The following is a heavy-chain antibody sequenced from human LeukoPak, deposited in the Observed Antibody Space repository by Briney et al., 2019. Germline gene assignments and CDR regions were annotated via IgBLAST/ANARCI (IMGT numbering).Heavy chain of an antibody. CDR3: ARAHPARFLEWLTLPY. Sequence: AASVKVSCKASGYTFTGYYMHWVRQAPGQGLEWMGWINPNSGGTNYAQKFQGRVTMTRDTSISTAYMELSRLRSDDTAVYYCARAHPARFLEWLTLPYWGQGTLVTVSS. D-gene: IGHD3-3*01. CDR2: INPNSGGT. J-gene: IGHJ4*02. V-gene: IGHV1-2*02. CDR1: GYTFTGYY.